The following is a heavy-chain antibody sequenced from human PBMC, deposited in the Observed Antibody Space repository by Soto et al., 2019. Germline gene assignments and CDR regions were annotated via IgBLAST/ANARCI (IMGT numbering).Heavy chain of an antibody. D-gene: IGHD2-2*01. CDR3: ARENRKLGYCSSTSCPFDY. CDR2: ISSSGATI. V-gene: IGHV3-11*01. Sequence: QVQLVESGGGLVKPGGSQRLSCAASGFTFSDYYMSWIRQAPGKGLEWVSCISSSGATIYYADSVKGRFTISRDNAKNSLYLQMNSLRAEDTAVYYCARENRKLGYCSSTSCPFDYWGQGTLVTVSS. CDR1: GFTFSDYY. J-gene: IGHJ4*02.